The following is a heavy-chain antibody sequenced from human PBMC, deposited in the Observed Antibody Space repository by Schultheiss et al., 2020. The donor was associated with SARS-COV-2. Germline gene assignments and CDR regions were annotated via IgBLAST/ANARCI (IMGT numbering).Heavy chain of an antibody. Sequence: SETLSLTCTVSGGSISSGDYYWSWIRQPPGKALEWIGYIYYSGSTYYNPSLKSRVTISVDTSKNQFSLKLSSVTAADTAVYYCARVAGTRFDYWGQGTLVTVSS. D-gene: IGHD1-14*01. CDR1: GGSISSGDYY. CDR2: IYYSGST. J-gene: IGHJ4*02. CDR3: ARVAGTRFDY. V-gene: IGHV4-30-4*01.